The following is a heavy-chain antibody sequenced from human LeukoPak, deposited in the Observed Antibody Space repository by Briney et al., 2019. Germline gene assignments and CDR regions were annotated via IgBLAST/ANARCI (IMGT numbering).Heavy chain of an antibody. V-gene: IGHV3-23*01. J-gene: IGHJ3*02. D-gene: IGHD6-13*01. CDR2: ISSSGGST. Sequence: GGSLRLSCAASGFTFSTYAMSWVRQAPGKGLEWVSAISSSGGSTYYADSVKGRFTISRDNAKNSLYLQMSSLRAEDTAVYYCARGRLIAAAGNGDAFNIWGQGTMVTVSS. CDR3: ARGRLIAAAGNGDAFNI. CDR1: GFTFSTYA.